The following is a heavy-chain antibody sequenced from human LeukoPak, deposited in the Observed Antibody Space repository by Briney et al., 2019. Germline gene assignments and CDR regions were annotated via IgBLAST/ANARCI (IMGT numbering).Heavy chain of an antibody. CDR1: GYTFTSYG. J-gene: IGHJ4*02. Sequence: GASVKVSCKASGYTFTSYGISWVRQAPGQGLEWMGWISAYNGNADYAQKLQGRVTMTTDTSTSTAYTEVRSLRSDDTAVYYCARVLAYCSSTSCHDYWGQGTLVTVSS. CDR2: ISAYNGNA. V-gene: IGHV1-18*01. CDR3: ARVLAYCSSTSCHDY. D-gene: IGHD2-2*01.